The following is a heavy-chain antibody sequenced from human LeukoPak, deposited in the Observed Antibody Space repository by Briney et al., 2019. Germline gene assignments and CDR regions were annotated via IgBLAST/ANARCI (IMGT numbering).Heavy chain of an antibody. J-gene: IGHJ4*02. Sequence: PSETLSLTCTVSGGSISSSSYYWGWIRQPPGKGLEWIGSIYYSGSTYYNPSLKSRVTISVDKSKNQFSLKLSSVTAADTAVYYCARRERGSGSYFANAYDYWGQGTLVTVSS. CDR3: ARRERGSGSYFANAYDY. CDR1: GGSISSSSYY. CDR2: IYYSGST. V-gene: IGHV4-39*07. D-gene: IGHD3-10*01.